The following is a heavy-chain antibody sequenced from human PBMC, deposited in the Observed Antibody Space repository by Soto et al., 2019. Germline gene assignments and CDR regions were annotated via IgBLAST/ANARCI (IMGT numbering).Heavy chain of an antibody. CDR1: RDSVSSNSAA. CDR3: ARNEVTFGGVIPDAFDI. CDR2: TYYRSKWYN. D-gene: IGHD3-16*02. J-gene: IGHJ3*02. Sequence: SQTLSLTCAISRDSVSSNSAAWNWIRQSPSRGLEWLGRTYYRSKWYNDYAVSVKSRITINPDTSKNQFSLQLNSVTPEDTAVYYCARNEVTFGGVIPDAFDIWGQGTMVTVSS. V-gene: IGHV6-1*01.